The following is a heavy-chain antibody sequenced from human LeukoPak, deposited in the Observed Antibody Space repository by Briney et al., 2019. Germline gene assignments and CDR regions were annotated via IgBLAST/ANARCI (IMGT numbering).Heavy chain of an antibody. CDR1: GGSISTTNYY. J-gene: IGHJ5*02. CDR2: IYSSGNT. CDR3: ARHSGLRSPFDP. V-gene: IGHV4-39*01. D-gene: IGHD5-12*01. Sequence: SETLSLTRTVSGGSISTTNYYWGWIRQPPGRDLEWIGSIYSSGNTYYNPSLESRVTISVDTSKSQLSLKLTSATAADTSVYYCARHSGLRSPFDPWGQGTLVTVSS.